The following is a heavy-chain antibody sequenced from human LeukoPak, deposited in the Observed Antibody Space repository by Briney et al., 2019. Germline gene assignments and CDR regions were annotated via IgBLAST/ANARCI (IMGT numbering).Heavy chain of an antibody. Sequence: GGSLRLSCAASGFTFSSYGMHWVRQAPGKGLEWVAVIRYDGSNKYYADSVKGRFTISRDNSKNTLYLQMNSLRAEDTAVYYCARDLTAVAGYPYYYGMDVWGQGTTVTVSS. V-gene: IGHV3-33*01. CDR1: GFTFSSYG. J-gene: IGHJ6*02. CDR3: ARDLTAVAGYPYYYGMDV. D-gene: IGHD6-19*01. CDR2: IRYDGSNK.